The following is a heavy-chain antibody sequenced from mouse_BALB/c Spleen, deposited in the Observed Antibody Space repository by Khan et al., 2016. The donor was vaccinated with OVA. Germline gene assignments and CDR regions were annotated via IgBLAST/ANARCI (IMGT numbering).Heavy chain of an antibody. CDR2: IIPNNGGT. D-gene: IGHD2-2*01. CDR3: ARHGYGGFAY. CDR1: GFTFTDYN. J-gene: IGHJ3*01. Sequence: IQLVQSGPELVKPGASVKIPCKASGFTFTDYNMAWVKQSHGKSLQWIGDIIPNNGGTIYNQKFKGKATLTVDKSSSTAYMELRSLTSEDTAVYYCARHGYGGFAYWGQGTLVTVS. V-gene: IGHV1-18*01.